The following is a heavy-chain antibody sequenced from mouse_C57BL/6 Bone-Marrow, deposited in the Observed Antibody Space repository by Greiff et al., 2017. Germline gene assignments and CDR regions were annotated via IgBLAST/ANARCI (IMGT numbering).Heavy chain of an antibody. D-gene: IGHD1-1*01. J-gene: IGHJ2*01. CDR3: ARLVIYFYGRSWGDIDY. CDR2: INPSSGYT. V-gene: IGHV1-4*01. CDR1: GYTFTSYT. Sequence: VQLQQSGAELARPGASVKMSCKASGYTFTSYTMHWVKQRPGQGLEWIGYINPSSGYTKYNQKFKDKATLAADKSSSTAYMQLISLTSEYSAVYYCARLVIYFYGRSWGDIDYRSQGTTLTVSS.